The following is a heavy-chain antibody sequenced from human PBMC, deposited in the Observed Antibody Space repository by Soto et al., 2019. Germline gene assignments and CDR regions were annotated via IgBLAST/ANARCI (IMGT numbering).Heavy chain of an antibody. J-gene: IGHJ4*02. D-gene: IGHD4-17*01. Sequence: QITLKESGPTLVKPTQTLKLTCTFSGFSLSTSGVGVNWIRQPPGKALEWLALIYWDDDKRYSPSLKSRLTITKDTLKNQVVLTITNMDPVDTATYYCGHIVTTVTTTRGQGTLVTVSS. CDR3: GHIVTTVTTT. V-gene: IGHV2-5*02. CDR2: IYWDDDK. CDR1: GFSLSTSGVG.